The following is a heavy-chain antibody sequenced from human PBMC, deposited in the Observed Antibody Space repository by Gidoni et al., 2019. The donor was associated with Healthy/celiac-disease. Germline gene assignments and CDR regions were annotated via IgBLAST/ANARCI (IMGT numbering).Heavy chain of an antibody. Sequence: QVQLQESRPGLVKPSETLSLTCPVSGGSIRSYYWSWLRQPAGQGLEWIGRIYTSGSTNYNPPLKSRVNMSVETSKNQFSLERSLGTAADTAGEYWAKKGPSPPIVGRPDAMDPRFDPWGQGTLVTVSS. D-gene: IGHD2-2*01. V-gene: IGHV4-4*07. CDR3: AKKGPSPPIVGRPDAMDPRFDP. J-gene: IGHJ5*02. CDR2: IYTSGST. CDR1: GGSIRSYY.